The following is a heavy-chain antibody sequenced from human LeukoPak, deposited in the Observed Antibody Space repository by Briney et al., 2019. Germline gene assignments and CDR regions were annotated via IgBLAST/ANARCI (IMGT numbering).Heavy chain of an antibody. Sequence: GASVKVSCKASGYTFTSYGISWVRQAPGQGLEWMGWISAYNGNTNYAQKLQGRVTMTTDTSTSTAYMELRSLRSDDTAVYYCGRGGEGTGLPTEFGIDYWGQGTLVPVPS. V-gene: IGHV1-18*01. CDR1: GYTFTSYG. CDR2: ISAYNGNT. CDR3: GRGGEGTGLPTEFGIDY. D-gene: IGHD7-27*01. J-gene: IGHJ4*02.